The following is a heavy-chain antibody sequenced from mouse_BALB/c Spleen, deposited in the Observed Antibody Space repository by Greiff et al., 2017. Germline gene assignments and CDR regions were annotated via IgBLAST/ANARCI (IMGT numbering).Heavy chain of an antibody. CDR3: ARAGLRADFDV. CDR1: GYAFSSYW. V-gene: IGHV1-80*01. D-gene: IGHD2-4*01. J-gene: IGHJ1*01. Sequence: QVQLQQSGAELVRPGSSVKISCKASGYAFSSYWMNWVKQRPGQGLEWIGQIYPGDGDTNYNGKFKGKATLTADKSSSTAYMQLSSLTSEDSAVYFCARAGLRADFDVWGAGTTVTVSS. CDR2: IYPGDGDT.